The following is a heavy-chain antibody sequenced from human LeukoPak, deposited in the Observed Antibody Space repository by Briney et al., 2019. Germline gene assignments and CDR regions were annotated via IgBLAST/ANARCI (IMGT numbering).Heavy chain of an antibody. V-gene: IGHV1-46*01. Sequence: ASVKVSCKASGYTFTSYYMHWVRQAPGQGLEWMGIINPSGGSTSYAQKFQGRVTMTRDTSTSTVYMELSSLRSEDTAVYYCARDRRAHVTVYYYYGRDVWAKGTTVPVPS. CDR1: GYTFTSYY. D-gene: IGHD4-11*01. CDR3: ARDRRAHVTVYYYYGRDV. CDR2: INPSGGST. J-gene: IGHJ6*04.